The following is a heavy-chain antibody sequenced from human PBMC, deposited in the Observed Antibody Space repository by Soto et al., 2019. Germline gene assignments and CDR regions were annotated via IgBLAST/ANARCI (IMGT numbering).Heavy chain of an antibody. CDR1: GGTFSSYT. CDR3: ARTSIAARDAFDI. D-gene: IGHD6-6*01. V-gene: IGHV1-69*02. J-gene: IGHJ3*02. Sequence: QVQLVQSGAEVTKPGSSGKVSCKASGGTFSSYTISWVRQAPGQGLEWMGRIIPILGIANYAQKFQGRVTITADKSTSTAYMELSSLRSEDTAVYYCARTSIAARDAFDIWGQGTMVTVSS. CDR2: IIPILGIA.